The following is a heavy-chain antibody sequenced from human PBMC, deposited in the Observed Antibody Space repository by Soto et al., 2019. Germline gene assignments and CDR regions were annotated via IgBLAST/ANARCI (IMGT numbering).Heavy chain of an antibody. V-gene: IGHV3-30*03. CDR1: GFIFSNYG. Sequence: QVQLVESGGGVVQPGRSLRLSCAGSGFIFSNYGMHGVRQAPGEGLGWVAGLSDDGSNEYYADSVKGRCAIYRDSPKNTPYPQMTSLRGEDTAVYYCTTPRPPHYYYLGMDVWGQGTTVTVSS. CDR2: LSDDGSNE. CDR3: TTPRPPHYYYLGMDV. J-gene: IGHJ6*02.